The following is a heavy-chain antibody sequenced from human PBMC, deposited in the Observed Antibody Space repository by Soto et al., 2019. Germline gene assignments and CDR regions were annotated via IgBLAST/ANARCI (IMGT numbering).Heavy chain of an antibody. J-gene: IGHJ6*02. CDR2: ISYDGSNK. D-gene: IGHD3-10*01. CDR1: GFTFSSYG. CDR3: AKPGVDITMVRGVIITYYYYYGMDV. Sequence: PGGSLRLSCAASGFTFSSYGMHWARQAPGKGLEWVAVISYDGSNKYYADSVKGRFTISRDNSKNTLYLQMNSLRAEDTAVYYCAKPGVDITMVRGVIITYYYYYGMDVWGQGTTVTVSS. V-gene: IGHV3-30*18.